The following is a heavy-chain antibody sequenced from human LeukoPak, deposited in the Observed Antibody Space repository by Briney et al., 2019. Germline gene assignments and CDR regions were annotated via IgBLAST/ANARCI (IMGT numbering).Heavy chain of an antibody. CDR2: INPNSGNT. CDR3: ARVGSGWYYFDY. D-gene: IGHD6-19*01. J-gene: IGHJ4*02. V-gene: IGHV1-8*02. CDR1: GYTFTGYY. Sequence: ASVKVSCKASGYTFTGYYMHWVRQAPGQGLEWMGWINPNSGNTGYAQKFQGRVTMTRNTSISTAYMELSSLRSEDTAVYYCARVGSGWYYFDYWGQGTLVTVSS.